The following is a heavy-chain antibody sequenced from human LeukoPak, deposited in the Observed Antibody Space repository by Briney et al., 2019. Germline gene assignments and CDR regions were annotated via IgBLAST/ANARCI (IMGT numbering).Heavy chain of an antibody. Sequence: GGSLRLSCAASGFTVSSNYMSWVRQAPGKGLEWVSLIYSGGSTNYADSVKGRFTISRDNSKNTLYLQMNSLRAEDTAVYYCARWSYGGVDYWGQGTLVTVSS. J-gene: IGHJ4*02. V-gene: IGHV3-53*01. CDR1: GFTVSSNY. CDR3: ARWSYGGVDY. CDR2: IYSGGST. D-gene: IGHD4/OR15-4a*01.